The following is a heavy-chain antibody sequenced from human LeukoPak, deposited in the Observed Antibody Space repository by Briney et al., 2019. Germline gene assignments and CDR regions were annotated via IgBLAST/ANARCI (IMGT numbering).Heavy chain of an antibody. CDR2: TYYRSKWYN. Sequence: SQTLSLTCAISGDSVSSNSAAWNWIRQSPARGLEWLGGTYYRSKWYNDYAVSVKSRITINPDTSKNQFSLHLNSVTPEDTAVYYCARDQVGAESGYNYGPDYYYYGMDVWGQGTTVTVSS. CDR3: ARDQVGAESGYNYGPDYYYYGMDV. CDR1: GDSVSSNSAA. D-gene: IGHD5-18*01. V-gene: IGHV6-1*01. J-gene: IGHJ6*02.